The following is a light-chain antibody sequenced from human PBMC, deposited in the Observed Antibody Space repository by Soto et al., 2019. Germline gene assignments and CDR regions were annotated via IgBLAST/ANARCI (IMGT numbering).Light chain of an antibody. CDR1: GSDVGGYDY. CDR3: SPYTRSSPLV. J-gene: IGLJ2*01. V-gene: IGLV2-14*03. Sequence: QSALTQPASVSGSPGQSITISCTGTGSDVGGYDYVSWYQRHPGKAPKLMIYDVSTRPSGVSNRFSGSKSGNTASLTISGPQVEGGGGYYGSPYTRSSPLVLGGGTKVPVL. CDR2: DVS.